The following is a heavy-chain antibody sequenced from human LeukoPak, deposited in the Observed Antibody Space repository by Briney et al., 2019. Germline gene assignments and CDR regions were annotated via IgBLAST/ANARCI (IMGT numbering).Heavy chain of an antibody. CDR2: ISGSSDAI. Sequence: PGGSLRLSCAASGFTLSDYYMTWLRQAPGKGLEWVSYISGSSDAIYYADPVKGRFTISRDNAKNSLYLQMNSLRDEDTAVYYCARYFGDPQGMDVWGQGTTVTVSS. D-gene: IGHD3-10*01. CDR1: GFTLSDYY. V-gene: IGHV3-48*02. CDR3: ARYFGDPQGMDV. J-gene: IGHJ6*02.